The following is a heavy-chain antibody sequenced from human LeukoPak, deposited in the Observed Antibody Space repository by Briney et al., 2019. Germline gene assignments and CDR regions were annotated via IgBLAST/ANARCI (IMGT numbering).Heavy chain of an antibody. V-gene: IGHV4-30-4*01. CDR2: IYYSGST. Sequence: SETLSLTCTVSGGSISSGDYYWSWIRQPPGKGLEWIGYIYYSGSTYYNPSLKSRVTISVDTSKNQFSLKLSSVTAADTAVYYCARDLTGTSGFDPWGQGTLVTVSS. CDR1: GGSISSGDYY. D-gene: IGHD1-7*01. CDR3: ARDLTGTSGFDP. J-gene: IGHJ5*02.